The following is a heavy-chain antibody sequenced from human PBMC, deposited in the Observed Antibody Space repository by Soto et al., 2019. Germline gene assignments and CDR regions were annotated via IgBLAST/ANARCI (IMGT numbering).Heavy chain of an antibody. CDR3: ARAHYSSSWASYYYYGMDV. Sequence: SVKVSCKASGGTFSSYAISWVRQAPGQGLEWMGGIIPIFGTANYAQKFQGRVTITADESTSTAYMELSSLRSEDTAVYYCARAHYSSSWASYYYYGMDVWGQGTTVTVSS. CDR2: IIPIFGTA. D-gene: IGHD6-13*01. V-gene: IGHV1-69*13. CDR1: GGTFSSYA. J-gene: IGHJ6*02.